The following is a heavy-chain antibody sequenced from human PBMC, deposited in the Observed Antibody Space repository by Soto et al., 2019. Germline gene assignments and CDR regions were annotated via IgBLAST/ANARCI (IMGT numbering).Heavy chain of an antibody. CDR3: ARDKITGLFDY. CDR1: GVSFSGYY. V-gene: IGHV4-34*01. Sequence: SETLSLTCAFYGVSFSGYYWTWIRQPPGTGLERIGEINHSGSTNYNPSLKSRVTISVDTSKNQFSLKLTSVTAADTAVYYCARDKITGLFDYWGQGTLVTVSS. CDR2: INHSGST. D-gene: IGHD2-8*02. J-gene: IGHJ4*02.